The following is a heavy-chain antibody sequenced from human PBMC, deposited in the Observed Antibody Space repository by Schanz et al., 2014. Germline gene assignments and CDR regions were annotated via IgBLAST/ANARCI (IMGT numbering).Heavy chain of an antibody. CDR2: ISWNSGTI. CDR1: GFTFDKYA. J-gene: IGHJ3*02. D-gene: IGHD4-17*01. Sequence: EVQLVESGGGLVQSGKSLRLSCAASGFTFDKYAMHWVRQAPGKGLEWVSVISWNSGTIGYADSVKGRFTISRDNAKNTLYLQMNTLRAEDTAVYYCARKMKLGVYGGKGHDSLDIWGQGTMVTVSS. CDR3: ARKMKLGVYGGKGHDSLDI. V-gene: IGHV3-9*01.